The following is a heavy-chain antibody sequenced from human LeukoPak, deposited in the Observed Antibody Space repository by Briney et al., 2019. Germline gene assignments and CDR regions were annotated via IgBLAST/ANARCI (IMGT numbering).Heavy chain of an antibody. CDR1: GFTFSSYA. V-gene: IGHV3-30-3*01. CDR2: ISYDGSNK. D-gene: IGHD2-2*02. Sequence: PGGSLRLSCAASGFTFSSYAMHWVRQAPGKGLEWVAVISYDGSNKYYADFVKGRFTISRDSSKNTLYLHMNSLRAEDTAVYYCARGVVPAAIGYFDYWGQGTLVTVSS. J-gene: IGHJ4*02. CDR3: ARGVVPAAIGYFDY.